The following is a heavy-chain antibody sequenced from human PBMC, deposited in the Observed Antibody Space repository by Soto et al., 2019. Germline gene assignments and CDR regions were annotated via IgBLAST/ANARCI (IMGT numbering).Heavy chain of an antibody. D-gene: IGHD3-10*01. CDR1: GFTFSSYA. Sequence: QVQLVESGGGVVQPGRSLRLSCAASGFTFSSYAMHWVRQAPGKGLEWGAVISYDGSNKYYADSMKGRFTISRDNSKNTLYLQMNSLRAENPAVYYCSRAYAHYGPGALHSWGQGTLVTVSS. V-gene: IGHV3-30-3*01. J-gene: IGHJ4*02. CDR2: ISYDGSNK. CDR3: SRAYAHYGPGALHS.